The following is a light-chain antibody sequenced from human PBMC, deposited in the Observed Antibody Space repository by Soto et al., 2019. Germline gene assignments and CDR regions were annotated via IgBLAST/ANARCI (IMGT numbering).Light chain of an antibody. CDR3: CAYTGENTWL. V-gene: IGLV2-23*02. J-gene: IGLJ2*01. CDR1: STDVGSYNV. CDR2: EVS. Sequence: QSVLTQPASVSGSPGQSITISCTGSSTDVGSYNVVSWYQQHPGKAPQLIIYEVSNRPSGVSDRFFGSKSGNTASLTISGLQAEDEADYYCCAYTGENTWLFGGGTKLTVL.